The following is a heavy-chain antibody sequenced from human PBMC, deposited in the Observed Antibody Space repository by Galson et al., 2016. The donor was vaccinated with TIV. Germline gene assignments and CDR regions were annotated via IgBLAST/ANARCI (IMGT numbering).Heavy chain of an antibody. D-gene: IGHD6-19*01. V-gene: IGHV4-61*02. Sequence: TLSFTCSVSGDSISSSIYFWSWIRQPAGKGLEWIGRIYSSGTNNYNPSLKSRVAISVDTSRNQFSLKLSSVTAADTAVYYCARASSSGWDNGDDAFDKWGQGTMVTVSS. CDR3: ARASSSGWDNGDDAFDK. CDR1: GDSISSSIYF. J-gene: IGHJ3*02. CDR2: IYSSGTN.